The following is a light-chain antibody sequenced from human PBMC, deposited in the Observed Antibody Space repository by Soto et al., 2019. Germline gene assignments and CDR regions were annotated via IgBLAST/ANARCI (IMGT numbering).Light chain of an antibody. CDR3: QQFNSYPLT. CDR2: DVS. V-gene: IGKV1-13*02. CDR1: QGISST. J-gene: IGKJ4*01. Sequence: AIPLTQSTSSLSTSVGDRVTITCRASQGISSTLAWYQQKPGKAHKLLIYDVSSLESGVPSRFSGSGSGTDFSLTISSLQPEDCATYYCQQFNSYPLTCGGGTKVEIK.